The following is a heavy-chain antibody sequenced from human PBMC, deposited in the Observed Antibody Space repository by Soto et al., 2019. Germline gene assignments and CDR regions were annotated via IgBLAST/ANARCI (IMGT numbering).Heavy chain of an antibody. Sequence: ASVKVSCKASGYTFTSYGISWVRQAPGQGLEWMGWISAYNGNTNYAQKLQGRVTMTTDTSTSTAYMELRSLRSDDTAVYYCARLVGCSSTSCYLDGRLDPWGQGTLVTVSS. CDR3: ARLVGCSSTSCYLDGRLDP. V-gene: IGHV1-18*01. CDR2: ISAYNGNT. D-gene: IGHD2-2*01. J-gene: IGHJ5*02. CDR1: GYTFTSYG.